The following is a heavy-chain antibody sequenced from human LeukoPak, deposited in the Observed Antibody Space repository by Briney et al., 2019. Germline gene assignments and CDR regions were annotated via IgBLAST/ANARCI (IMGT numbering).Heavy chain of an antibody. CDR2: ISGSGGST. Sequence: GGSLRLSCAASGFTFSSYAMSWVRQAPGKGLEWVSAISGSGGSTYYADSVKGRFTISRDNSKNTLYLQMNSLRPADTAVYYCAKAYPDSEAFDIWGQGTMVTVSS. V-gene: IGHV3-23*01. J-gene: IGHJ3*02. CDR1: GFTFSSYA. CDR3: AKAYPDSEAFDI.